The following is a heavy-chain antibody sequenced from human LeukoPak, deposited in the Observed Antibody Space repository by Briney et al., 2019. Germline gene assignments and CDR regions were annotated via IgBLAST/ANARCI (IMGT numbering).Heavy chain of an antibody. V-gene: IGHV3-30-3*01. CDR2: ISYDGSNK. J-gene: IGHJ6*02. D-gene: IGHD3-10*01. CDR1: GFTFSSYA. CDR3: ARPIAGGYYYYGMDV. Sequence: GGSLRLSCAASGFTFSSYAMRWVRQAPGKGLEWVAVISYDGSNKYYADSVKGRFTISRDNSKNTLYLQMNSLRAEDTAVYYCARPIAGGYYYYGMDVWGQGTTVTVSS.